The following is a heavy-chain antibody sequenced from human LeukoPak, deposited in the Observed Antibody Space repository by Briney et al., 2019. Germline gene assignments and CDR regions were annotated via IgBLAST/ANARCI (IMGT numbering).Heavy chain of an antibody. CDR3: ARGRQDVTMIVVVMTAVSYYLDV. Sequence: SEALSLTCAVYGGSFSGYYWTWIRQTPGKGLEWIGEMNPSGSTNYNPSLKSRVTISVDTSKNQFSLKLSSVTAADTAVYYCARGRQDVTMIVVVMTAVSYYLDVWGKGTTVTVS. D-gene: IGHD3-22*01. CDR2: MNPSGST. CDR1: GGSFSGYY. V-gene: IGHV4-34*01. J-gene: IGHJ6*03.